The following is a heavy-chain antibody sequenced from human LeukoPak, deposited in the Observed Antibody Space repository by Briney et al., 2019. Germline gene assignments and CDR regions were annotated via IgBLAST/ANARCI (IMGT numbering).Heavy chain of an antibody. J-gene: IGHJ6*03. CDR3: ARVSTGDLWFGELYGHYYYYYMDV. Sequence: TASETLSLTCAVYGGSFSGYYWSWIRQPPGKGLEWIGEINHSGSTNYNPSLKSRVTISVDTSKNQFSLKLSSVTAADTAVYYCARVSTGDLWFGELYGHYYYYYMDVWGKGTTVTVSS. D-gene: IGHD3-10*01. CDR2: INHSGST. CDR1: GGSFSGYY. V-gene: IGHV4-34*01.